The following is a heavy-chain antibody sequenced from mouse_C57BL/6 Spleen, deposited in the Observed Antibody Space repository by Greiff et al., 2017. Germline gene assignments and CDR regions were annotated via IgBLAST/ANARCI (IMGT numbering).Heavy chain of an antibody. V-gene: IGHV1-69*01. J-gene: IGHJ4*01. CDR1: GYTFTSYW. D-gene: IGHD2-2*01. CDR2: IDPSDSYT. CDR3: AGIYYGYDGYAMDY. Sequence: VQLQQPGAELVLPGASVKLSCKASGYTFTSYWMHWVKQRPGQGLEWIGEIDPSDSYTNYNQKFKGKSTLTVDKSSSTAYMQLSSLTSEDSAVYYCAGIYYGYDGYAMDYWGQGTSSTVSS.